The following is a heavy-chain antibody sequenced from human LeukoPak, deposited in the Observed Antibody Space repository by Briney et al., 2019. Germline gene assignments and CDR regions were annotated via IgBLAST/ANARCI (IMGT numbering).Heavy chain of an antibody. D-gene: IGHD1-26*01. J-gene: IGHJ4*02. Sequence: GGSLRLSCAASGFTFSSYSMNWVRQAPGKGLEWVSSISSSSSYIYYADSVKGRFTISRDDAKNSLYLQMNSLRAEDTAVYYCARQASDSGSYGIWGQGTLVTVSS. V-gene: IGHV3-21*01. CDR3: ARQASDSGSYGI. CDR1: GFTFSSYS. CDR2: ISSSSSYI.